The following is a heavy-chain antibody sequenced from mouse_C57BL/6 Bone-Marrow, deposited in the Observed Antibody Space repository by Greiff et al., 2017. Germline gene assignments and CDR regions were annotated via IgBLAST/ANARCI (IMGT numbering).Heavy chain of an antibody. Sequence: EVMLVESGGGLVKPGGSLKLSCAASGFTFSSYTMSWVRQTPEKRLEWVATISGGGGNTYYPDSVKGRFTISRDNAKNTLYLQMSSLRSEDTALYYCASPYYYGSSYSYAMDYWGQGTSVTVSS. CDR3: ASPYYYGSSYSYAMDY. V-gene: IGHV5-9*01. J-gene: IGHJ4*01. CDR1: GFTFSSYT. CDR2: ISGGGGNT. D-gene: IGHD1-1*01.